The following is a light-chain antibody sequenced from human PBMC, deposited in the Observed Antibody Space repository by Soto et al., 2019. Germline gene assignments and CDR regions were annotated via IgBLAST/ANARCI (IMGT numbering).Light chain of an antibody. J-gene: IGKJ4*01. V-gene: IGKV3-15*01. CDR2: GVF. CDR1: QNVHNN. Sequence: EIVMTQCPATLSVSPGERATLSCRASQNVHNNLAWYQQKPGQAPRLLIYGVFARATGIPARFSGSGSGTEFTHTISSLQSEDFAVYYCQQYNDWPLTFGGGTKVEIK. CDR3: QQYNDWPLT.